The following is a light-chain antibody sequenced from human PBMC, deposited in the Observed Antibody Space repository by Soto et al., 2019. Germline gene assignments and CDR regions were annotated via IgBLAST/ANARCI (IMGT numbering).Light chain of an antibody. CDR2: GAS. Sequence: EIVLTQSPGTLSLSPGERATLSCRASQSVGSSYLAWCQQKPGQAPRLLIYGASSRATGIPDRFSGSGSGTDFTLTISRLEPEDFAVYYCQQYGSSPLTFGGGTKVDIQ. V-gene: IGKV3-20*01. J-gene: IGKJ4*01. CDR3: QQYGSSPLT. CDR1: QSVGSSY.